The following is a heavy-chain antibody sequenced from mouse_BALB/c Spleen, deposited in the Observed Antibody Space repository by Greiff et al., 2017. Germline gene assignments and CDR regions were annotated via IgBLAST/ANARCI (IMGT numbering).Heavy chain of an antibody. J-gene: IGHJ1*01. D-gene: IGHD4-1*01. CDR1: GFTFSSYT. V-gene: IGHV5-6-4*01. Sequence: EVKVEESGGGLVKPGGSLKLSCAASGFTFSSYTMSWVRQTPEKRLEWVATISSGGSYTYYPDSVKGRFTISRDNAKNTLYLQMSSLKSEDTAMYYCTREGLTGTNWYFDVWGAGTTVTVSS. CDR2: ISSGGSYT. CDR3: TREGLTGTNWYFDV.